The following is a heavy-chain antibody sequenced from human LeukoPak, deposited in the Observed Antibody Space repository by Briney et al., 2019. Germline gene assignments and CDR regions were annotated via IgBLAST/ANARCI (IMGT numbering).Heavy chain of an antibody. Sequence: SVKVSCKASGGTFSSYTISWVRQAPGQGLEWMGRIIPILGIANYAQKFQGRVTITADKSTSTAYMELISLRSEDTAVYYCARGPSQWFGESAFDIWGQGTMVTVSS. CDR1: GGTFSSYT. CDR3: ARGPSQWFGESAFDI. J-gene: IGHJ3*02. CDR2: IIPILGIA. D-gene: IGHD3-10*01. V-gene: IGHV1-69*02.